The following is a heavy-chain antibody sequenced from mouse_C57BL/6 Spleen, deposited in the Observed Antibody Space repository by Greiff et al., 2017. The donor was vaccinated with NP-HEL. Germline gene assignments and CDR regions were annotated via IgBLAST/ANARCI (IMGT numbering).Heavy chain of an antibody. Sequence: DVHLVESGGGLVQPKGSLKLSCAASGFTFNTYAMHWVRQAPGKGLEWVARIRSKSSNYATYYADSVKDRFTISRDDSQSMLYLQMNNLKTEDTAMYYCVRDNAYYGNEAWFAYWGQGTLVTVSA. CDR3: VRDNAYYGNEAWFAY. J-gene: IGHJ3*01. D-gene: IGHD2-10*01. CDR1: GFTFNTYA. CDR2: IRSKSSNYAT. V-gene: IGHV10-3*01.